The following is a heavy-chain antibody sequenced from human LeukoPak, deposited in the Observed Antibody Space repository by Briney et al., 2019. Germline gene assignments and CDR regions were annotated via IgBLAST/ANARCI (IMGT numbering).Heavy chain of an antibody. CDR2: MNPNSGNT. CDR1: GYTFTSYD. D-gene: IGHD3-3*01. J-gene: IGHJ6*03. Sequence: ASVKVSCKASGYTFTSYDINWVRQATGHGLEWMGWMNPNSGNTRYAQKFQGRVTMTRNTSISTAYMELSSLRSEDTAVYYCARPNSVLRFLEWPKGGYYYYFMDVWGKGTTVTVSS. CDR3: ARPNSVLRFLEWPKGGYYYYFMDV. V-gene: IGHV1-8*01.